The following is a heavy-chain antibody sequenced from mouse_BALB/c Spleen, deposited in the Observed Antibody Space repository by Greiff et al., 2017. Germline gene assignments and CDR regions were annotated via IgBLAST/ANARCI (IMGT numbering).Heavy chain of an antibody. CDR2: ISSGGST. CDR3: ARGRDGNYGFDY. D-gene: IGHD2-1*01. V-gene: IGHV5-6-5*01. CDR1: GFTFSSYA. Sequence: EVQLVESGGGLVKPGGSLKLSCAASGFTFSSYAMSWVRQTPEKRLEWVASISSGGSTYYPDSVKGRFTISRDNARNILYLQMSSLRSEDTAMYYCARGRDGNYGFDYWGQGTTLTVSS. J-gene: IGHJ2*01.